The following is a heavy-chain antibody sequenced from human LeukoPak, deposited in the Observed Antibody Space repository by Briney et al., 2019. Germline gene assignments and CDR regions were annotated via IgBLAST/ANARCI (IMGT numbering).Heavy chain of an antibody. CDR2: ISYDGSNK. CDR3: GREAAATPYFGF. D-gene: IGHD2-15*01. J-gene: IGHJ4*02. CDR1: GFTFTNYA. V-gene: IGHV3-30-3*01. Sequence: GGSLRLSCAASGFTFTNYAMHWVRQTPGKGLEWVAVISYDGSNKYYADSVKGRFNISRDSSKNTLYLQMNCLSAEDTAVYYCGREAAATPYFGFWGQGTLVTVSS.